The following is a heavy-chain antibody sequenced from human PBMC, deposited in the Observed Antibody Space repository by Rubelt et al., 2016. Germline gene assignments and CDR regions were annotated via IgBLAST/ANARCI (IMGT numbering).Heavy chain of an antibody. J-gene: IGHJ6*02. CDR3: ASSLPNLFGIAARDYYYYYGMDV. V-gene: IGHV1-69*04. D-gene: IGHD6-6*01. CDR1: GGTFSSYA. Sequence: QVQLVQSGAEVKKPGSSVKVSCKASGGTFSSYAISWVRQAPGQGLEWMGRIIPILGIANYAQEFQGRVTITADKSTSTAYMGLSSLRYEDTAVDYCASSLPNLFGIAARDYYYYYGMDVWGQGTTVTVSS. CDR2: IIPILGIA.